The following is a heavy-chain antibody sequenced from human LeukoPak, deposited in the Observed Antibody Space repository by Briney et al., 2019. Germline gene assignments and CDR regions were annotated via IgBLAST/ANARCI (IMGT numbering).Heavy chain of an antibody. CDR3: ARGATIFGVVSRNWFDP. CDR1: GYTFTSYG. Sequence: ASVKVSCKASGYTFTSYGISWVRQAPGQGLEWMGWISAYNGNTNYAQKFQGRVTMTRDTSTSTVYMELSSLRSEDTAVYYCARGATIFGVVSRNWFDPWGQGTLVTVSS. J-gene: IGHJ5*02. D-gene: IGHD3-3*01. V-gene: IGHV1-18*01. CDR2: ISAYNGNT.